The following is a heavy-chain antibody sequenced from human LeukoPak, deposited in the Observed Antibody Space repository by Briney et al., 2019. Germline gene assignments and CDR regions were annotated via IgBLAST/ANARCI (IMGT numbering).Heavy chain of an antibody. CDR2: INPNSGGA. CDR1: GYTFTGYY. Sequence: ASVKVSFKASGYTFTGYYMHWVRQAPGQRLEWMGWINPNSGGANYAQRFQGRVTMTRDTSISTVYMELSSLRSDDTAVYYCARDLLARTDGSRWYGDDYWGQGTLVTVSS. D-gene: IGHD6-19*01. CDR3: ARDLLARTDGSRWYGDDY. J-gene: IGHJ4*02. V-gene: IGHV1-2*02.